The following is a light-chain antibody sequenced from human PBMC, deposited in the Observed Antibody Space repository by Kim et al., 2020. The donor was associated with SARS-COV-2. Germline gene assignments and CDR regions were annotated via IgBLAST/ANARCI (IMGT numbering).Light chain of an antibody. CDR2: GKN. CDR1: SLRSYY. V-gene: IGLV3-19*01. J-gene: IGLJ3*02. CDR3: NSRDSSGNLWV. Sequence: LGQTVRTTCQGDSLRSYYASWYQQKPGQAPVLVIYGKNNRPSGIPDRFSGSSSGNTASLTITGAQAEDEADYYCNSRDSSGNLWVFGGGTKLTVL.